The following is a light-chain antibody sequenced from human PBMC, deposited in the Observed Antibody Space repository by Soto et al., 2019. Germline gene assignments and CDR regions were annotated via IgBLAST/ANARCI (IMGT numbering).Light chain of an antibody. Sequence: QPVLTQSSSASASLGSSVKLTCTLSSGHSSYIIAWHQQQPGKAPRYLMKLEGSGSYNKGSGVPDRFSGSSSGADRYLTISNLQFEDEADYYCETWDSHTHPVFGGGTKLTVL. CDR1: SGHSSYI. CDR3: ETWDSHTHPV. CDR2: LEGSGSY. V-gene: IGLV4-60*02. J-gene: IGLJ3*02.